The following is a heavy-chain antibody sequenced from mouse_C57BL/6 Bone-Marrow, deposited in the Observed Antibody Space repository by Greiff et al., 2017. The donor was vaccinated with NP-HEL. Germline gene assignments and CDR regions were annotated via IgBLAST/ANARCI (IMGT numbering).Heavy chain of an antibody. V-gene: IGHV5-4*03. J-gene: IGHJ2*01. D-gene: IGHD1-1*01. CDR2: ISDGGSYT. CDR3: ARGDTVAFDY. CDR1: GFTFSSYA. Sequence: EVMLVESGGGLVKPGGSLKLSCAASGFTFSSYAMSWVRQTPEKRLEWVATISDGGSYTYYPDNVKGRFTISRDNAKNNLYLQMSHLKSEDTAMYYCARGDTVAFDYWGQGTTLTVSS.